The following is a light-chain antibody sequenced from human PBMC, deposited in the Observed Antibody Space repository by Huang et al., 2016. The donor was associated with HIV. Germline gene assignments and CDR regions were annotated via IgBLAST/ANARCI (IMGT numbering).Light chain of an antibody. J-gene: IGKJ1*01. CDR3: QESYSTPWT. V-gene: IGKV1-39*01. Sequence: DIQMTQSPSSQSASVGDRVTITCRASQNIRNYLNWYQQKPGKAPNLLIYAASTLQTGVPSRFSGSGSGTDFTLTISSLQPEDFATYYCQESYSTPWT. CDR1: QNIRNY. CDR2: AAS.